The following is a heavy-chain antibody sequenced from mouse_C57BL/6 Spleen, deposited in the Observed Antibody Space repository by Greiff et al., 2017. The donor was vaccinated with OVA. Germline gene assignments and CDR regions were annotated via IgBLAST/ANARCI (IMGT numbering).Heavy chain of an antibody. J-gene: IGHJ2*01. D-gene: IGHD1-1*01. CDR3: ARSGLDYYGSSYRFDY. Sequence: QFPLQQSGAALARPVSSVKMSFKASCSTFTSYTMPLVKQRPCQGLDWIGYINPSSGYTKYNQKFKDKATLTADKSSSTAYMQLSSLTSEDSAVYYCARSGLDYYGSSYRFDYWGQGTTLTVSS. CDR1: CSTFTSYT. V-gene: IGHV1-4*01. CDR2: INPSSGYT.